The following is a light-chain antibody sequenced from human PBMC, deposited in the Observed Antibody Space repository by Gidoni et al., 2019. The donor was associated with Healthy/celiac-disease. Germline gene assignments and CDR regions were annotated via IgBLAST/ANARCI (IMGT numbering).Light chain of an antibody. V-gene: IGKV1-9*01. CDR1: QGISSY. Sequence: IQLTQSPSSLSASVGDRVTITCRASQGISSYLAWYQQKPGKAPKLLIYAASTLQSGVPSRFRGSVSGTDFTLTISSLQPEDFATYYCQQLNSYPPFGPGTKVDI. J-gene: IGKJ3*01. CDR2: AAS. CDR3: QQLNSYPP.